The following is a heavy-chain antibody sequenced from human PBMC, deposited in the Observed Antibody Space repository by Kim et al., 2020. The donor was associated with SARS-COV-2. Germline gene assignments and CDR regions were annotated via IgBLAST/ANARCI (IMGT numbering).Heavy chain of an antibody. CDR2: ISWNSGSI. J-gene: IGHJ3*02. Sequence: GGSLRLSCAASGFTFDDYAMHWVRQAPGKGLEWVSGISWNSGSIGYADSVKGRFTISRDNAKNSLYLQMNSLRAEDTALYYCAKDVYLLLPGYAFDIWGQGTMVTVSS. V-gene: IGHV3-9*01. CDR3: AKDVYLLLPGYAFDI. CDR1: GFTFDDYA. D-gene: IGHD2-15*01.